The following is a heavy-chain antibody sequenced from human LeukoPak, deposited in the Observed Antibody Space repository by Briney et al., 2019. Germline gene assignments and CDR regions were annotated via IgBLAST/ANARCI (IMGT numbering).Heavy chain of an antibody. D-gene: IGHD3-3*01. CDR3: ARSYDTNFDY. V-gene: IGHV4-59*01. CDR2: IYFSGST. Sequence: SETLSLTCTVSGGSIRSYYWSWIRQPPGKGLEWIGYIYFSGSTSYNPSLKSRVTISVDRSKNQFSLTLSSVDAADSAVYYCARSYDTNFDYWGQGTLVTVSS. J-gene: IGHJ4*02. CDR1: GGSIRSYY.